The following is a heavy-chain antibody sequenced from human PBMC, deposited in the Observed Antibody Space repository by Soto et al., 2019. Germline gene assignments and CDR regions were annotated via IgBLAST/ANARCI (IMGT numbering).Heavy chain of an antibody. CDR2: IIPIFCTA. J-gene: IGHJ4*02. V-gene: IGHV1-69*06. CDR3: ASRRSVYHDSSGYYFDY. CDR1: GGTFSSYA. D-gene: IGHD3-22*01. Sequence: GASVKVSCKASGGTFSSYAISWVRQAPGQGLEWMGGIIPIFCTANYAQKFQGRITITADKSTSTAYMELSSLRSEDTALYYCASRRSVYHDSSGYYFDYWGPGTLVTVSS.